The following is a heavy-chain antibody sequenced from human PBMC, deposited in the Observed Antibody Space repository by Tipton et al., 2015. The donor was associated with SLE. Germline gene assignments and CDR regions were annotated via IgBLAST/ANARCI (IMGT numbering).Heavy chain of an antibody. V-gene: IGHV1-46*01. Sequence: QVQLVQSGAEVKKPGASVKVSCKASGYTFTSYYMHWVRQAPGQGLEWMGVINPSGGSTSYAQKFQGRVTMTRDTSTSTVYMELSSLRSEDTAVYYCAREVAFGVPISWGQGTLVTVSS. CDR2: INPSGGST. CDR3: AREVAFGVPIS. J-gene: IGHJ4*02. CDR1: GYTFTSYY. D-gene: IGHD3-3*01.